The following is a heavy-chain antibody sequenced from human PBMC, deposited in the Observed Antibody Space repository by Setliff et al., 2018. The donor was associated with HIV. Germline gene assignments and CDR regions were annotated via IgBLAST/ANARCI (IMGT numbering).Heavy chain of an antibody. Sequence: LSLTCTVSGGSISSNNYYWGWIRQPPGKGLEWIGSIYYSGSTYYSPSLNSRFTISVDTSKNQFPLKLMSVTAADTAVYYCARQPLYNDYDWRSYYFDYWGQGSLVTVSS. V-gene: IGHV4-39*06. D-gene: IGHD5-12*01. CDR2: IYYSGST. J-gene: IGHJ4*02. CDR1: GGSISSNNYY. CDR3: ARQPLYNDYDWRSYYFDY.